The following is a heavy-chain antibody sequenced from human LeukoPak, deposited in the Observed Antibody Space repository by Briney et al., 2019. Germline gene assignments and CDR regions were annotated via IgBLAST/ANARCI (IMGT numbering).Heavy chain of an antibody. D-gene: IGHD2-15*01. V-gene: IGHV3-23*01. Sequence: GGSLRLSCAASGFNFNDAAMTWVRQAPGKGLEWVSLIASSGRNTYYTDSVRGRFTISRDNSKNTLFVQMNSLSSDDTAVYYCANQPERYCSGGSCLPSTGWGQGTLVTVSS. CDR3: ANQPERYCSGGSCLPSTG. J-gene: IGHJ4*02. CDR1: GFNFNDAA. CDR2: IASSGRNT.